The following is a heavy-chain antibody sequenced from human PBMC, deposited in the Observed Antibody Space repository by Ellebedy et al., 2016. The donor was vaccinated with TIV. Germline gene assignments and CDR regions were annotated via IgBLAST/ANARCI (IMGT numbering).Heavy chain of an antibody. J-gene: IGHJ4*02. D-gene: IGHD2-15*01. CDR3: ARSIVVVVAATPGVDY. CDR2: IYSGGST. CDR1: GFTVSSNY. V-gene: IGHV3-53*01. Sequence: PGGSLRLSCAASGFTVSSNYMSWVRQAPGKGLEWVSVIYSGGSTYYADSVKGRFTISRDNSKNSLYLQMNSLRAEDTAVYYCARSIVVVVAATPGVDYWGQGTLVTVSS.